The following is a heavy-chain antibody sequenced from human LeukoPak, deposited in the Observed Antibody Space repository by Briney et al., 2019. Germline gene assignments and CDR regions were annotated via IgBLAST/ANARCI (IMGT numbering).Heavy chain of an antibody. CDR1: GGSFSGYY. CDR2: INHSGST. D-gene: IGHD6-19*01. J-gene: IGHJ6*03. V-gene: IGHV4-34*01. Sequence: PSETLSLTCAVYGGSFSGYYWSWIRQPPGKGLEWIGEINHSGSTYYNPSLESRVTISVDTSKNQFSLKLNSVTVADTAVYYCARRGSSGHYMDVWGKGTTVTVSS. CDR3: ARRGSSGHYMDV.